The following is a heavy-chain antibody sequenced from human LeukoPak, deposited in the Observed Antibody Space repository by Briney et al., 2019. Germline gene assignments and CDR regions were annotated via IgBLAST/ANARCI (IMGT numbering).Heavy chain of an antibody. CDR1: GFTFTHYA. CDR2: IFYDGTIQ. J-gene: IGHJ4*02. Sequence: PGRSLRLSCAASGFTFTHYAMHWVRQTPGKGLEWVAVIFYDGTIQYYSDSVRGRLIVSRDNPKNTLYLQMNSLRAEDTAVYYCARDLYPGYWGQGTLVTVSS. D-gene: IGHD3-16*01. V-gene: IGHV3-30*03. CDR3: ARDLYPGY.